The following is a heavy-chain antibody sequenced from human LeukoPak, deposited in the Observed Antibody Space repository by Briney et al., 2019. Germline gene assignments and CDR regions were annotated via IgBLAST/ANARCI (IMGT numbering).Heavy chain of an antibody. J-gene: IGHJ4*02. D-gene: IGHD3-3*01. Sequence: RASVTVSCKASGYTFTSYAMHWVRPAPGQRLEWMGWINAGNGNTKYSQKFQGRVTITRDTSASTAYMELSSLRSEDTAVYYCALKGYDFWSGFDYWGQGTLVTVSS. CDR3: ALKGYDFWSGFDY. CDR2: INAGNGNT. CDR1: GYTFTSYA. V-gene: IGHV1-3*01.